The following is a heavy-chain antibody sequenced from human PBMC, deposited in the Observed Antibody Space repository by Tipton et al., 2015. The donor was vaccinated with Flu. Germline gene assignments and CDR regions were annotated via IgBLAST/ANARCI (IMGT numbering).Heavy chain of an antibody. CDR1: GFTFSSYW. J-gene: IGHJ4*02. Sequence: SLRLSCAASGFTFSSYWMSWVRQAPGKGLEWVANIKQDGSEKYYVDSVKGRFTISRDNAKNSLYLQMNSLRAEDTAVYYCARGPSSSWYYFDYWGQGTLVTVSS. V-gene: IGHV3-7*01. D-gene: IGHD6-13*01. CDR3: ARGPSSSWYYFDY. CDR2: IKQDGSEK.